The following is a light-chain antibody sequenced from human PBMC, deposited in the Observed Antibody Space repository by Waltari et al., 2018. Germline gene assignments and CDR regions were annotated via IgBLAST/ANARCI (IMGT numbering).Light chain of an antibody. CDR2: EDN. CDR1: SCRIASNY. CDR3: QSYDSSNVV. J-gene: IGLJ2*01. Sequence: FMLTQPHSVSESPGKTVTIPCTRSSCRIASNYVQWYQQRPGSAPTTVIYEDNQRPSGVPDRFSGSIDSSSNSASLTISGLKTEDEADYYCQSYDSSNVVFGGGTKLTVL. V-gene: IGLV6-57*03.